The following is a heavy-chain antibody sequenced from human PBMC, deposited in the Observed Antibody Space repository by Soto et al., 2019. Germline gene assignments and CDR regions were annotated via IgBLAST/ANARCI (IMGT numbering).Heavy chain of an antibody. CDR2: INHSGST. V-gene: IGHV4-34*01. Sequence: SETLSLTCTAYGESFNGYYWSWIRQPPGKGLEWIGEINHSGSTNYNPSLKSRVTISVDTSKNQFSLKLSSVTAADTAVYYCARGFLRFLEWLPWGAFDIWGQGTMVTVSS. CDR3: ARGFLRFLEWLPWGAFDI. D-gene: IGHD3-3*01. J-gene: IGHJ3*02. CDR1: GESFNGYY.